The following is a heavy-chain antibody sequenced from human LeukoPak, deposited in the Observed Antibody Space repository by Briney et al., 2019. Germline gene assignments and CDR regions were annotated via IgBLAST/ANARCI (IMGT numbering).Heavy chain of an antibody. J-gene: IGHJ4*02. Sequence: PGGSLRLSCAASGFTLSQSAMSWVRQAPGKGLEWVSNISGGDISTYYADSVKGRFTISRDNSKNDLYLQMNSLRAEDTALYYCAKDQYSSGWYPLDYWGQGTLVTVSS. CDR1: GFTLSQSA. CDR2: ISGGDIST. D-gene: IGHD6-19*01. CDR3: AKDQYSSGWYPLDY. V-gene: IGHV3-23*01.